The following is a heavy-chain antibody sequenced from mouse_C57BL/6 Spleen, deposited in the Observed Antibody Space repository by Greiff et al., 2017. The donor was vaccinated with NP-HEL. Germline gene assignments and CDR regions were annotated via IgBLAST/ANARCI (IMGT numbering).Heavy chain of an antibody. CDR3: ARGLSTVVAHYFDY. CDR1: GYTFTSYW. Sequence: QVQLQQPGAELVKPGASVKMSCKASGYTFTSYWITWVKQRPGQGLEWIGDIYPGSGSTNYNEKFKSKATLTVDTSSSTAYMQLSSLTSEDSAVYYCARGLSTVVAHYFDYWGQGTTLTVSS. CDR2: IYPGSGST. V-gene: IGHV1-55*01. J-gene: IGHJ2*01. D-gene: IGHD1-1*01.